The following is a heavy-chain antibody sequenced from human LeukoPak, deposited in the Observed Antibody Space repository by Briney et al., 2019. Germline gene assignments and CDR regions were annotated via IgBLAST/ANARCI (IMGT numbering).Heavy chain of an antibody. J-gene: IGHJ5*02. CDR3: ARDGRRGYSYGSEDWFDP. CDR1: GYTFTSYG. V-gene: IGHV1-18*01. Sequence: ASVKVSCKASGYTFTSYGISWVRQAPGQGLEWMGCISAYNGNTNYAQKLQGRVTMTTDTSTSTAYMELRSLRSDDTAVYYCARDGRRGYSYGSEDWFDPWGQGTLVTVSS. D-gene: IGHD5-18*01. CDR2: ISAYNGNT.